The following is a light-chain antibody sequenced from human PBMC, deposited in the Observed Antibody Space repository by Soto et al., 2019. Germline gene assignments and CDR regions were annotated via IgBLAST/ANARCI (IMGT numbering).Light chain of an antibody. Sequence: DIQMTQSPSSLSASVVDRVTITCQASQDVGNCLNWYQQKAGRAPKFLMQDASNLETGVPSRFSGSGSGTEFTLTIGSLQPDDFATYYCQHYNSYRWAFGQGTKVDIK. CDR1: QDVGNC. CDR2: DAS. V-gene: IGKV1-33*01. J-gene: IGKJ1*01. CDR3: QHYNSYRWA.